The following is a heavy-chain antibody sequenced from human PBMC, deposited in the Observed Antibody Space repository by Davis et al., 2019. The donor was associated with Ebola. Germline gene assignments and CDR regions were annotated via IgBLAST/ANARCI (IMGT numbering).Heavy chain of an antibody. D-gene: IGHD3-22*01. Sequence: SVKVSCKASGGTFSSYAISWVRQAPGQGLEWMGGIIPIFGTANYAQKFQGRVTITADESTSTAYMELSSLRSEDTAMYYCARVRTGYYFDSSDSPSWFDPWGLGTLVIVSS. CDR2: IIPIFGTA. V-gene: IGHV1-69*13. CDR1: GGTFSSYA. CDR3: ARVRTGYYFDSSDSPSWFDP. J-gene: IGHJ5*02.